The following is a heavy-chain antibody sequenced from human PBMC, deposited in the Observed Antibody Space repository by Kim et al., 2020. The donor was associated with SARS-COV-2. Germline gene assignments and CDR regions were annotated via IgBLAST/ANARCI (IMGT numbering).Heavy chain of an antibody. V-gene: IGHV4-31*02. Sequence: LKSRVTISVATSKNPFSLKLSSVTAADTAVYYCARGRITIFGVVTEFDYWGQGTLVTVSS. CDR3: ARGRITIFGVVTEFDY. D-gene: IGHD3-3*01. J-gene: IGHJ4*02.